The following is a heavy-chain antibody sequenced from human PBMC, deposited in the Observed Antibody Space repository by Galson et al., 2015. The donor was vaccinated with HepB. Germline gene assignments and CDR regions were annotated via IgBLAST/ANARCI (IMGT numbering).Heavy chain of an antibody. V-gene: IGHV3-11*05. CDR2: ISSSSSYT. CDR3: ARALRRIAAAGTTGFGMDV. D-gene: IGHD6-13*01. Sequence: SLRLSCAASGFTFSDYYMSWIRQAPGKGLEWVSYISSSSSYTNYADSVKGRFTISRDNAKNSLYLQMNSLRAEDTAVYYCARALRRIAAAGTTGFGMDVWGQGTTVTVSS. J-gene: IGHJ6*02. CDR1: GFTFSDYY.